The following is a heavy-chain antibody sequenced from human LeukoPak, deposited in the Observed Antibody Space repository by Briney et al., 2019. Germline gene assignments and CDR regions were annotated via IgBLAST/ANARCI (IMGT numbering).Heavy chain of an antibody. J-gene: IGHJ5*02. CDR1: GYTFTSYG. D-gene: IGHD2-15*01. V-gene: IGHV1-18*01. CDR2: ISAYNGNT. CDR3: ARGGDIVVVVAAEGHWFDP. Sequence: ASVKVSCKASGYTFTSYGISWVRQAPGQGLGWMGWISAYNGNTNYAQKLQGRVTMTTDTSTSTAYMELRSLRSDDTAVYYCARGGDIVVVVAAEGHWFDPWGQGTLVTVSS.